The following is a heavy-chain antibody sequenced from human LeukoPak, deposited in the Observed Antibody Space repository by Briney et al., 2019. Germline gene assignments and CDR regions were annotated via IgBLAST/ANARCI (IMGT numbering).Heavy chain of an antibody. J-gene: IGHJ3*02. CDR3: ARDPPDSSGYARAFDI. CDR2: IIPIFGTA. V-gene: IGHV1-69*13. Sequence: ASVKVSCKASGGTFSSYAISWVRQAPGQGLEWMGGIIPIFGTANYAQKFQGRVTITADESTSTAYMELSSLRSEDTAVYYCARDPPDSSGYARAFDIWGQGTMVTVSS. D-gene: IGHD3-22*01. CDR1: GGTFSSYA.